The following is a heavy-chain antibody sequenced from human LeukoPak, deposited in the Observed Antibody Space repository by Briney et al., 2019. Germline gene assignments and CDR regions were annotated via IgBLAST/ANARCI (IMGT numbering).Heavy chain of an antibody. CDR2: IYYSGST. Sequence: SETLSLTCTVSGGSISSSSYYWGWIRQPPGKGLEWIGSIYYSGSTYYNPSLKSRVTISVDTSKNQFSLKLSSVTAADTAVYYCARVKRWNGMDVWGQGTTVTVSS. D-gene: IGHD5-24*01. V-gene: IGHV4-39*01. J-gene: IGHJ6*02. CDR3: ARVKRWNGMDV. CDR1: GGSISSSSYY.